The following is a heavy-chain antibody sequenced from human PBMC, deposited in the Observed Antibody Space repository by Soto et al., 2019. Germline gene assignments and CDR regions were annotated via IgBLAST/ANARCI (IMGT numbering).Heavy chain of an antibody. CDR3: ARGTVLSFDWLL. J-gene: IGHJ4*02. V-gene: IGHV4-39*01. D-gene: IGHD3-9*01. CDR2: IYYSGST. CDR1: GGSISSSSYY. Sequence: SETLSLTCTVSGGSISSSSYYWGWIRQPPGKGLEWIGSIYYSGSTYYNPSLKSRVTISVDTSKNQFSLKLSSVTAADTAVYYCARGTVLSFDWLLWGQGTLVTVSS.